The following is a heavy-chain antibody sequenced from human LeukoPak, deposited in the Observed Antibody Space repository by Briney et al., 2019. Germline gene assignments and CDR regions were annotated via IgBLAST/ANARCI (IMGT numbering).Heavy chain of an antibody. CDR1: GFTFSSYS. J-gene: IGHJ4*02. V-gene: IGHV3-21*01. Sequence: PGGSLRLSCAASGFTFSSYSMNWVRQAPGKGLEWVSSISSSSSYIYYADSVKGRFTISRDNAKNSLYLQMNSLRAEDTAVYYCAREAWSSGWYIDYWGQGTLVTVSS. CDR3: AREAWSSGWYIDY. D-gene: IGHD6-19*01. CDR2: ISSSSSYI.